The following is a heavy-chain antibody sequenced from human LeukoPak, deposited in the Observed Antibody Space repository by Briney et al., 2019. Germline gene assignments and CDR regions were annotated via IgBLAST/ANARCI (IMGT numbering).Heavy chain of an antibody. CDR3: ARDYGEVATILDY. Sequence: GGSLRLSCAASGFTFSSYWMHWVRQAPGKGLVWVSRINSAGSSTSHADSVKGRFTISRDNAKNTLYLQMNSLRAGDTAVYYCARDYGEVATILDYWGQGTLVTVSS. D-gene: IGHD5-12*01. CDR1: GFTFSSYW. CDR2: INSAGSST. J-gene: IGHJ4*02. V-gene: IGHV3-74*01.